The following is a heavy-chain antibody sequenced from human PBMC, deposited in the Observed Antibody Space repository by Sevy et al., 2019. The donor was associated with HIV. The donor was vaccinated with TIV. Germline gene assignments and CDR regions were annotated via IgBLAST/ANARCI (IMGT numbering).Heavy chain of an antibody. CDR3: AREAVPAAIHYYYGMDV. J-gene: IGHJ6*02. Sequence: ASVKVSCKASGYTFTGYYMHWVRQAPGQGLEWMGWINPNSGGTNYAQKFQGRVTMTRDTSISTAYMGLSRLRSDDTAVYYCAREAVPAAIHYYYGMDVWGQGTTVTVSS. V-gene: IGHV1-2*02. CDR2: INPNSGGT. CDR1: GYTFTGYY. D-gene: IGHD2-2*01.